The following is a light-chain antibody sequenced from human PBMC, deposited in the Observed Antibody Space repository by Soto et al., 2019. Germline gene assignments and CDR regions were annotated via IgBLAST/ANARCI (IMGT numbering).Light chain of an antibody. CDR1: SGHSTYA. V-gene: IGLV4-69*01. Sequence: QLVLTQSPSASASLGASVKLTCTLSSGHSTYAIAWHQQQSEKGPRFLMKINSDGSHGEGDGFFDRFSGSSSGAERHLTISSLQSEDEADYYCQSLGTGIQVFGGGTKLTVL. CDR3: QSLGTGIQV. J-gene: IGLJ3*02. CDR2: INSDGSH.